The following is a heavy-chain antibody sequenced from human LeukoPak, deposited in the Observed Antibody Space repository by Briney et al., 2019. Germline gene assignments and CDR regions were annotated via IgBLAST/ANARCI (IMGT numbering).Heavy chain of an antibody. CDR1: GFTVSSNY. CDR3: ARDRGGSSGWYYSDY. J-gene: IGHJ4*02. D-gene: IGHD6-19*01. CDR2: IYSGGST. Sequence: GGSLRLSCAASGFTVSSNYMSWVRQAPGKGLEWVSVIYSGGSTYYADSVKGRFTISRDNSKNTLYLQMNSLRAEDTAVYYCARDRGGSSGWYYSDYWGQGTLVTVSS. V-gene: IGHV3-66*02.